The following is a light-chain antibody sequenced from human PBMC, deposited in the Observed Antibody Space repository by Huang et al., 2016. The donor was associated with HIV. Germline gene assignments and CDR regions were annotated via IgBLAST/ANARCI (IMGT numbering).Light chain of an antibody. J-gene: IGKJ5*01. CDR2: GAS. Sequence: VLTQSPGTLSLSPGERATLSCRASQSVSSSYLAWYQQKPGQAPRRLIYGASSRATGIPDRFSGSGSGTDFTLTISRLEPEDFALYYCQQYGSSITFGQGTRVEIK. CDR1: QSVSSSY. V-gene: IGKV3-20*01. CDR3: QQYGSSIT.